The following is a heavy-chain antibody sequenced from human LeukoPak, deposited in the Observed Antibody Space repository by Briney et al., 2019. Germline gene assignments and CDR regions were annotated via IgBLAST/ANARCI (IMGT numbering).Heavy chain of an antibody. D-gene: IGHD2-2*01. V-gene: IGHV3-30*18. CDR3: AKDLGYCSSTSCYVDYYYGMDV. CDR2: ISYDGSNK. CDR1: GFTFSSYG. J-gene: IGHJ6*02. Sequence: PGGSLRLSCAASGFTFSSYGMHWVRQAPGKGLEWVAVISYDGSNKYYADSVKGRFTISRDNSKNTLYLQMNSLRAEDTAVYYCAKDLGYCSSTSCYVDYYYGMDVWGQGTTVTVSS.